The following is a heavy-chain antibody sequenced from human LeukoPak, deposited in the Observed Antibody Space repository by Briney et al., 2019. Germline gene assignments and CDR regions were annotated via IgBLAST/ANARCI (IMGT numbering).Heavy chain of an antibody. D-gene: IGHD5-18*01. CDR2: IYYSGST. J-gene: IGHJ5*02. V-gene: IGHV4-39*01. CDR1: GGSINTSAKY. Sequence: SETLSLTCTVSGGSINTSAKYWGWIRQSPGKGLEWIGSIYYSGSTSYNPSLKSRVTISADMSKNQFSLKLSSVTAADTAVYYCARHQWWIQDEDNWFDPWGQGTLVTVSS. CDR3: ARHQWWIQDEDNWFDP.